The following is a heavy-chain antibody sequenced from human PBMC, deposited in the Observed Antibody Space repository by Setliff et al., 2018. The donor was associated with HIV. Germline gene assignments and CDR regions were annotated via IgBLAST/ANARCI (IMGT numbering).Heavy chain of an antibody. D-gene: IGHD3-16*02. CDR2: INHGGST. V-gene: IGHV4-34*01. CDR3: ARGLDVWGTYRYRNYFDY. CDR1: GGSFSDYY. J-gene: IGHJ4*02. Sequence: PSETLSLTCAVYGGSFSDYYWSWIRQSPGRGLGWIGEINHGGSTIYNPSLKSRVTISIDTSKNQFSLNLTSVTAADTAIYYCARGLDVWGTYRYRNYFDYWGQGTLVTVSS.